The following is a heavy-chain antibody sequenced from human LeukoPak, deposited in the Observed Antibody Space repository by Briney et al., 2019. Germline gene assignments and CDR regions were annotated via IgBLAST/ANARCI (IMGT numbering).Heavy chain of an antibody. Sequence: PGGSLRLSCAASGFTFDDYAMHWVRQAPGKGLEWVSGISWNSGSIGYADSVKGRFTISRDNAKNSLYLQMNSLRAEDTALYYCAKGLPYYYGSGSYFDYWGQGTLVTVSS. V-gene: IGHV3-9*01. CDR3: AKGLPYYYGSGSYFDY. CDR2: ISWNSGSI. D-gene: IGHD3-10*01. J-gene: IGHJ4*02. CDR1: GFTFDDYA.